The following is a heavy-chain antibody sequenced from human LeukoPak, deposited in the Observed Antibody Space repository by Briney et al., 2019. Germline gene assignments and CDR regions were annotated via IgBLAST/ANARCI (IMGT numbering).Heavy chain of an antibody. V-gene: IGHV1-18*01. Sequence: ASVKVSCKASGYTFTSYGISWVQQAPGQGLEWMGWISAYNGNTNYAQKLQGRVTMTTDTSTSTAYMELRSLRSDDTAVYYCARVGEVAELAIASGSYGMDVWGQGTTVTVSS. CDR3: ARVGEVAELAIASGSYGMDV. J-gene: IGHJ6*02. CDR2: ISAYNGNT. D-gene: IGHD1-26*01. CDR1: GYTFTSYG.